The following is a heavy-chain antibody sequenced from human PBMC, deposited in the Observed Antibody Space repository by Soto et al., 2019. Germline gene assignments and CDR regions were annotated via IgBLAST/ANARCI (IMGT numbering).Heavy chain of an antibody. V-gene: IGHV1-69*01. CDR2: IIPIFGTA. Sequence: SVKVSCKASGGTFSSYAISWVRQAPGQGLEWMGGIIPIFGTANYAQKFQGRVTITADASTSTAYMELSSLRSDDTAVYYCVRGPGDSRDWLDPWGQGTLVTVSA. J-gene: IGHJ5*02. CDR1: GGTFSSYA. CDR3: VRGPGDSRDWLDP. D-gene: IGHD4-4*01.